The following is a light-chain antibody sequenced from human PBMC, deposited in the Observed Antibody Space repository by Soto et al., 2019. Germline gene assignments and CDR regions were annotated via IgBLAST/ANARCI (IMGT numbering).Light chain of an antibody. Sequence: EIVLTQSPATLSLSPGEIATLSCRASQTINSYLAWYQQKPGQAPRLLVYDASYRATGIPARFSGSGSGTDFTRAISRLEPEDFAVYYCQQRVSWPRTFGQGTNLEIK. CDR1: QTINSY. CDR2: DAS. V-gene: IGKV3-11*01. CDR3: QQRVSWPRT. J-gene: IGKJ2*01.